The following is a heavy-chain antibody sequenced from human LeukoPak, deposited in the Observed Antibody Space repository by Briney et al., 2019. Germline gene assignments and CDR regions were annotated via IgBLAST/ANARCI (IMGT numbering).Heavy chain of an antibody. CDR3: ARARRWGDYFDY. J-gene: IGHJ4*02. CDR1: GFTVSSNY. Sequence: GGSLRLACAASGFTVSSNYMSWVRQAPGKGLEWVSVIYSGGSTYYADFVKGRFTISRDNSKNTLYLQMNSLRAEDTAVYYCARARRWGDYFDYWGQGTLVTVSS. CDR2: IYSGGST. V-gene: IGHV3-53*01. D-gene: IGHD3-16*01.